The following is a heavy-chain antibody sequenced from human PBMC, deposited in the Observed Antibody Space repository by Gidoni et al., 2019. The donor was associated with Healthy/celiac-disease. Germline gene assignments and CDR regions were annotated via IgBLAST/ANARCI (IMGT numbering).Heavy chain of an antibody. Sequence: QVTLKESGPVLVKPTETLTLTCTVSGFSLSNARMGVSRIRQPPGKALEWLAHIFSNDEKSCSTSLKSRLTISKDTSKSQVVLTMTNMDPVDTATYYCARIRRYYDFWSGYYDYWGQGTLVTVSS. J-gene: IGHJ4*02. V-gene: IGHV2-26*01. CDR2: IFSNDEK. CDR3: ARIRRYYDFWSGYYDY. D-gene: IGHD3-3*01. CDR1: GFSLSNARMG.